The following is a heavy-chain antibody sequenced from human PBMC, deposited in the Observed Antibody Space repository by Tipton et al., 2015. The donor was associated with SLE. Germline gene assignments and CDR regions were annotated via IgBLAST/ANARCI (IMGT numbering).Heavy chain of an antibody. D-gene: IGHD4-17*01. Sequence: TLSLTCGVSGNVISRGYFWGWIRQSPGKGLEWIGSIYHDGRTYYNPSLKSRVTISIDTSKNLFSLKLSSVTAADTAVYYCARRYGDYDGFDYWGQGTLVTVSS. CDR2: IYHDGRT. CDR1: GNVISRGYF. CDR3: ARRYGDYDGFDY. V-gene: IGHV4-38-2*01. J-gene: IGHJ4*02.